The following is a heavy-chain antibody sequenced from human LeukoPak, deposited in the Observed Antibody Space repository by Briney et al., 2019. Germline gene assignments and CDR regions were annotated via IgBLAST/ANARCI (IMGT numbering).Heavy chain of an antibody. CDR3: AAVRGVMGY. V-gene: IGHV3-72*01. CDR2: VRDKVDGYTT. J-gene: IGHJ4*02. Sequence: GGSLRLSCAAAGFTFSDHHMDWVRQAPGKGREWVGRVRDKVDGYTTEYAASVKGRFTISRDDSRSLLYLQMNSLKTEDTAVYYCAAVRGVMGYWGQGTLVTVSS. CDR1: GFTFSDHH. D-gene: IGHD3-10*02.